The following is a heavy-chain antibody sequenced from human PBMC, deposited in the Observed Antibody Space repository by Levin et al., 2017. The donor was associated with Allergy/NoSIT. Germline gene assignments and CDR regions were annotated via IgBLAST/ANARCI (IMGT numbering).Heavy chain of an antibody. D-gene: IGHD3-16*01. CDR2: IYSSGTT. J-gene: IGHJ4*02. Sequence: GGSLRLSCAASGVPVSSNYMSWVRQAPGKGLEWVSVIYSSGTTFYADSVKGRFTISRDTSKNTVSVEMNNLRAEDTAVYYCARVIPIFGGDYFDYWGQGTLVTVSS. CDR1: GVPVSSNY. CDR3: ARVIPIFGGDYFDY. V-gene: IGHV3-53*01.